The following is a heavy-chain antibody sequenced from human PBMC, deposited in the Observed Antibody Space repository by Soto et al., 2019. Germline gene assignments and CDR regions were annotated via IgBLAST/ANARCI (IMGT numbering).Heavy chain of an antibody. CDR2: IYPGDSDT. D-gene: IGHD1-7*01. Sequence: GESLKISCKGSGYSFTSYWIGWVRQMPGKGLEGMGIIYPGDSDTRYSPSFQGQVTISADKSISTAYLQWSSLKASDTAMYYCARHWTGTKGPYYYGMDVWGQGTTVTVSS. J-gene: IGHJ6*02. CDR1: GYSFTSYW. V-gene: IGHV5-51*01. CDR3: ARHWTGTKGPYYYGMDV.